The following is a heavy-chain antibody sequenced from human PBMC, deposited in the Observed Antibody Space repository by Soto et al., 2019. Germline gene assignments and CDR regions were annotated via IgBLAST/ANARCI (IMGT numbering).Heavy chain of an antibody. Sequence: SETLSLTCTVSGGSISGDAYYWSWIRQHPGRGLEWIGYTSYSGSTYYNPSLKRRVSISVDTSKNQFSLKLSSVTAADTAVYYCARAYYDPRGYGGFDYWGQGNLVTVSS. J-gene: IGHJ4*02. CDR2: TSYSGST. D-gene: IGHD3-22*01. CDR1: GGSISGDAYY. CDR3: ARAYYDPRGYGGFDY. V-gene: IGHV4-31*03.